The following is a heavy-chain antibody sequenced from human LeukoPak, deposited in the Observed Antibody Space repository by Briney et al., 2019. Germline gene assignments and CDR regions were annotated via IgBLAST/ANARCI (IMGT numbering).Heavy chain of an antibody. CDR2: TRDDGAKN. V-gene: IGHV3-30*02. Sequence: GGSLRLSCAASGFNFRNYGIHWVRQAPGKGLEWVAYTRDDGAKNWYGDSGKGRFTISRANSKSTLYLQMNSLRGEDTAVYYCANGDCRGGRCSSGAYWGQGTMVTVSS. CDR1: GFNFRNYG. D-gene: IGHD2-15*01. CDR3: ANGDCRGGRCSSGAY. J-gene: IGHJ4*02.